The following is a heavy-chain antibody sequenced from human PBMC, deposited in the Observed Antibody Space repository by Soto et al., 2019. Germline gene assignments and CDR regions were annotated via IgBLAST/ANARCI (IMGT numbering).Heavy chain of an antibody. CDR1: GYSFTSYW. CDR3: ARRGKYCSSTSCYWRYYYGMDV. V-gene: IGHV5-51*01. Sequence: GESLKISCKGSGYSFTSYWIGWVRQMPGKGLEWMGIIYPGDSDTRYSPSFQGQVTISADKSISTAYLQWSSLKASDTAMYYCARRGKYCSSTSCYWRYYYGMDVWGQGTTVTVSS. CDR2: IYPGDSDT. J-gene: IGHJ6*02. D-gene: IGHD2-2*01.